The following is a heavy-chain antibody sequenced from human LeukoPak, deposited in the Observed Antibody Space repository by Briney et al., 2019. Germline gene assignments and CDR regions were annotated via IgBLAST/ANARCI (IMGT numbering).Heavy chain of an antibody. J-gene: IGHJ4*02. D-gene: IGHD1-7*01. V-gene: IGHV3-53*01. CDR3: ARLRGYNWNYGGWVDY. CDR2: IYSGGST. Sequence: GGSLRLSCAASGFTVSSNYMSWVRQAPGKGLEWVSVIYSGGSTYYADSVKGRFTISRDNAKNSLYLQMNSLRAEDTALYHCARLRGYNWNYGGWVDYWGQGTLVTVSS. CDR1: GFTVSSNY.